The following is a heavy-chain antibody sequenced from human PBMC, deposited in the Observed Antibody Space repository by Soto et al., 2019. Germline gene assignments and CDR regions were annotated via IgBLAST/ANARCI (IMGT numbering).Heavy chain of an antibody. D-gene: IGHD2-2*01. Sequence: QVQLQQWGAGLLKPSETLSLTCAVSGGSFNDYYWSWIRQPPGKGLDWIGEIKHSGLTNYNSSLNSRLTMSVDKTKTHFSLKLSSVTAADTAVYYCARVYSTTWSPDAFDVWGQGTVVNVSS. CDR2: IKHSGLT. CDR3: ARVYSTTWSPDAFDV. J-gene: IGHJ3*01. CDR1: GGSFNDYY. V-gene: IGHV4-34*01.